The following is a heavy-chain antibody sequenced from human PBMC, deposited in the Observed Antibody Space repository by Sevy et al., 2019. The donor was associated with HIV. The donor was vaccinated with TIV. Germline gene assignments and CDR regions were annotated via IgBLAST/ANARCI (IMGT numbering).Heavy chain of an antibody. V-gene: IGHV3-64D*06. J-gene: IGHJ4*02. CDR2: ISGNGGST. Sequence: GGSLRLSCSASGFTFSSYPMHLVRQAPGKGLEYVSLISGNGGSTYYADSVKGRFTISRDNFKKTLYLQMSSLRAEDTAVYYCVTRGGLVGATDFDYWGQGTRVTVSS. D-gene: IGHD1-26*01. CDR1: GFTFSSYP. CDR3: VTRGGLVGATDFDY.